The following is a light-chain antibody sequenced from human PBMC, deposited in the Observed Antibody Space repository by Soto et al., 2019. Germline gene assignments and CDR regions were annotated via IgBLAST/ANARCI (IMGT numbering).Light chain of an antibody. CDR1: QGINNW. J-gene: IGKJ3*01. Sequence: DIQMTQSPSSVSASVGDRVTITCRASQGINNWLAWYQQKPGKAPKLLMYAASSLQSGVPSRFSGSGSGPDVSLTIYSLQPEDFATYYCQQANSVPFTFGPGTKVEIK. CDR2: AAS. CDR3: QQANSVPFT. V-gene: IGKV1-12*02.